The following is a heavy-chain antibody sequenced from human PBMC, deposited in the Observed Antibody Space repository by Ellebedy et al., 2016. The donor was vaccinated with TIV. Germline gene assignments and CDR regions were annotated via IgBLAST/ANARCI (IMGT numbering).Heavy chain of an antibody. V-gene: IGHV1-8*01. J-gene: IGHJ6*03. D-gene: IGHD3-22*01. CDR3: ARGVRSSGYYDSSGYYKSGYYYMDV. Sequence: ASVKVSXXASGYTFTSYDINWVRQATGQGLEGMGWMNPNSGNTGYAQKFQGRVTMTRNTSISTAYMELSSLRSEDTAVYYCARGVRSSGYYDSSGYYKSGYYYMDVWGKGTTVTVSS. CDR1: GYTFTSYD. CDR2: MNPNSGNT.